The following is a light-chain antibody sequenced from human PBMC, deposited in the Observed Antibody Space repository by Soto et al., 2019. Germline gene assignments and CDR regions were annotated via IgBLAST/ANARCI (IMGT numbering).Light chain of an antibody. Sequence: DIVMTQFPDSLAVSLGERATINCKSSQSVLSSSDNKNYLSWYQQKPGQPPKLVISSASARESGVPDRFSGSGSGTDFTLTINSLQAEDVAVYYCHQYYGAPLTFGGGTKVEIK. CDR1: QSVLSSSDNKNY. CDR3: HQYYGAPLT. CDR2: SAS. J-gene: IGKJ4*01. V-gene: IGKV4-1*01.